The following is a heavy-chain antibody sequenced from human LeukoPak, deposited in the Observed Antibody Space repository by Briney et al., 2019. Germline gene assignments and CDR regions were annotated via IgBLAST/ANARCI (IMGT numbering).Heavy chain of an antibody. Sequence: GSSVKVSCKASGGTFSSYSISWVRQAPGQGLVWMGRIIPIFGTENYAQKFQGRHTITTDDSTSTAYMELRGLRYGHAAGYYCARDGVLSYYYYMDGWGKGATVT. CDR3: ARDGVLSYYYYMDG. D-gene: IGHD6-13*01. V-gene: IGHV1-69*05. J-gene: IGHJ6*03. CDR2: IIPIFGTE. CDR1: GGTFSSYS.